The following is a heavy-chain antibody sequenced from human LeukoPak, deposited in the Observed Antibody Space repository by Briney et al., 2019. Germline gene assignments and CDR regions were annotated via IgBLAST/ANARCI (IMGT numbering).Heavy chain of an antibody. V-gene: IGHV7-4-1*02. CDR1: GYTFTSYA. CDR3: AIFPPYYDILTGYFDY. CDR2: INTNTGNP. J-gene: IGHJ4*02. Sequence: ASVKVSCKASGYTFTSYAMNWVRQAPGQGLEWMGWINTNTGNPTYAQGFTGRFVFSLDTSVSTAYLQISSLKAEDTAVYYCAIFPPYYDILTGYFDYWGQGTLVTVSS. D-gene: IGHD3-9*01.